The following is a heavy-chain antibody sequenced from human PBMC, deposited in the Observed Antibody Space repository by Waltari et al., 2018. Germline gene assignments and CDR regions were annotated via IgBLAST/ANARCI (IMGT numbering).Heavy chain of an antibody. D-gene: IGHD3-10*01. CDR2: VDPEDGET. V-gene: IGHV1-69-2*01. Sequence: EVQLVQSGAEVKKPGATVKISCKVSGYTFTDYYMHWVQQAPGKGLEWMGLVDPEDGETIYAEKFQGRVTITAETSTDTAYMELSSLRSEDTAVYYCATNDYYGSGSYKNWFDPWGQGTLVTVSS. CDR1: GYTFTDYY. CDR3: ATNDYYGSGSYKNWFDP. J-gene: IGHJ5*02.